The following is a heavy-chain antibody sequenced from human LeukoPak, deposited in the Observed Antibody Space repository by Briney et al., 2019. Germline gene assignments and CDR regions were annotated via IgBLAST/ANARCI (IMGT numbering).Heavy chain of an antibody. V-gene: IGHV1-18*01. CDR2: IGAYNGNT. D-gene: IGHD2-15*01. J-gene: IGHJ4*02. Sequence: ASVKVSCKASGYTFTSYGISWVRQAPGQGLEWMGWIGAYNGNTNYAQKLQGRVTMTTDTSTSTAYMELRSLRSDDTAVYYCARSARRLEADDYWGQGTLVTVSS. CDR1: GYTFTSYG. CDR3: ARSARRLEADDY.